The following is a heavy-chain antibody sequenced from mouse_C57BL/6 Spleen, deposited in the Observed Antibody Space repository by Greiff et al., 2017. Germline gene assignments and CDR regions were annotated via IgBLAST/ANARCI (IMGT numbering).Heavy chain of an antibody. Sequence: VQLQQSGAELVRPGTSVKVSCKASGYAFTNYLLEWVKQRPGQGLEWIGVIKPGSGGTNYNEKFKGKATLTADKSSSTAYMQLSSLTSEDSAVYFCARRGYGSGYFDYWGQGTTLTVSS. CDR2: IKPGSGGT. V-gene: IGHV1-54*01. CDR1: GYAFTNYL. J-gene: IGHJ2*01. D-gene: IGHD1-1*01. CDR3: ARRGYGSGYFDY.